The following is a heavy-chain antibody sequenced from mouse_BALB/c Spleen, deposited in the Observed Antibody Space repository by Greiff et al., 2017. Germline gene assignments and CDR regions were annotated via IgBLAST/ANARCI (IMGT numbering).Heavy chain of an antibody. CDR1: GFTFSSFG. Sequence: VQLKESGGGLVQPGGSRKLSCAASGFTFSSFGMHWVRQAPEKGLEWVAYISSGSSTIYYADTVKGRFTISRDNPKNTLFLQMTSLRSEDTAMYYCARDYGSSYWYFDVWGPGTTVTVSS. CDR2: ISSGSSTI. V-gene: IGHV5-17*02. J-gene: IGHJ1*01. CDR3: ARDYGSSYWYFDV. D-gene: IGHD1-1*01.